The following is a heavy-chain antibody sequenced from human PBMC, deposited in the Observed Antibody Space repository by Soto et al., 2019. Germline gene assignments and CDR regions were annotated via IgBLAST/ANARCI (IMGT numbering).Heavy chain of an antibody. CDR2: ISGSGGST. CDR1: GFTFSSHA. Sequence: GGSLRLSCAASGFTFSSHAMSWVRQAPGKGLGWVSAISGSGGSTYYADSVKGRFTISRDNSKNTLYLQMNSLRAEDTAVYYCAKAKIGGGIAAPYYYYGMDVWGQGTTVTVSS. D-gene: IGHD6-13*01. CDR3: AKAKIGGGIAAPYYYYGMDV. J-gene: IGHJ6*02. V-gene: IGHV3-23*01.